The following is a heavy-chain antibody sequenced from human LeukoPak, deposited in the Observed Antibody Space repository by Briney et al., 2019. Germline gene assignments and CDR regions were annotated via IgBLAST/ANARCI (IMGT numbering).Heavy chain of an antibody. V-gene: IGHV4-59*01. D-gene: IGHD3-3*01. CDR1: GGSISSYY. Sequence: SSETLSLTCTVSGGSISSYYWSWIRQPPGKGLEWIGYIYYSGSTNYNPSLKSRVTISVDTSKNQFSLKLSSVTAADTAVYYCARGNDFWSGYYVGTFDYWGQGTLVTVSS. J-gene: IGHJ4*02. CDR3: ARGNDFWSGYYVGTFDY. CDR2: IYYSGST.